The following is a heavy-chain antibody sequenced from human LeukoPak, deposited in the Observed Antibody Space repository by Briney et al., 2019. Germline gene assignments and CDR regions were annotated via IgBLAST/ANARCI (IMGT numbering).Heavy chain of an antibody. V-gene: IGHV3-7*01. CDR1: GFTFSSYW. CDR3: ASGVRGPDAFDI. J-gene: IGHJ3*02. CDR2: IKEDGSEK. D-gene: IGHD3-10*01. Sequence: PGGSLRLSCAASGFTFSSYWMSWVRQAPGKGLEWVANIKEDGSEKYYVDSVKGRFTISRDNAKNSLYLQMNSLRAEDTAVYYCASGVRGPDAFDIWGQGTMVTVSS.